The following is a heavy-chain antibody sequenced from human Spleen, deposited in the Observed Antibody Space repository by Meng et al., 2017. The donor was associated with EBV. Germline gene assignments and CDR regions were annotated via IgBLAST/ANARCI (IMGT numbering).Heavy chain of an antibody. CDR2: LIPMLGAP. D-gene: IGHD3-10*01. J-gene: IGHJ4*02. CDR1: GGPFNSDA. V-gene: IGHV1-69*06. CDR3: ASESGRGYTPDY. Sequence: QVQLVRLGGWVKKPWPSVKVSCKTSGGPFNSDAISWGRQAPGQGLEWIGGLIPMLGAPNYAQKFQDRVTISADKSTSTHYMQLSSLRSDDTAVYYCASESGRGYTPDYWGRGTLVTVSS.